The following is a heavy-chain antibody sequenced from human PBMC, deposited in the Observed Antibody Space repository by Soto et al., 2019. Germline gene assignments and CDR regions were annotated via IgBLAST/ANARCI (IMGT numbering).Heavy chain of an antibody. D-gene: IGHD4-17*01. Sequence: SETLSLTCTVSGGSISSYYWSWIRQPPGKGLEWIGYIYYSGSTNYNPSLKSRVTISVDTSKNQFSLKLSSVTAADAAVYYCARVNGDYFDYWGQGTLVTVSS. CDR3: ARVNGDYFDY. J-gene: IGHJ4*02. CDR1: GGSISSYY. V-gene: IGHV4-59*01. CDR2: IYYSGST.